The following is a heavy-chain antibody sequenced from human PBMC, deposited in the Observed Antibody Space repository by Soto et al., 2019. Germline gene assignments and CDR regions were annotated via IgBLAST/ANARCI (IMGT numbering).Heavy chain of an antibody. J-gene: IGHJ4*02. Sequence: NPSETLSLTCTVSGGSISSYYWSWIRQPPGKRLEWIGYIYYSGSTNYNPSLKSRVTISVDTSKNQFSLKLSSVTAADTAVYYCATGPERIDYWGQGTLVTVSS. CDR1: GGSISSYY. CDR2: IYYSGST. D-gene: IGHD1-1*01. CDR3: ATGPERIDY. V-gene: IGHV4-59*01.